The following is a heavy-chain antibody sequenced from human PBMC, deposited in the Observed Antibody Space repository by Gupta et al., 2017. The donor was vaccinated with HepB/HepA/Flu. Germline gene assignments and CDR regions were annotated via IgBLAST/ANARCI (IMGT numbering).Heavy chain of an antibody. J-gene: IGHJ4*02. CDR1: GFTLDDYA. CDR3: AKAGYCSGGSCPFFDY. V-gene: IGHV3-9*01. CDR2: ISWNSGSI. Sequence: EVQLVESGGGLVQPGRSLRLSCAASGFTLDDYAMHWVRQAPGKGLEWVSGISWNSGSIGYADSVKGRFTISRDNAKNSLYLQMNSLRAEDTALYYCAKAGYCSGGSCPFFDYWGQGTLVTVSS. D-gene: IGHD2-15*01.